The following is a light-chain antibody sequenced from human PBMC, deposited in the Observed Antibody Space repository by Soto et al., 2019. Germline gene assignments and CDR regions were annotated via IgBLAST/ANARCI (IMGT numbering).Light chain of an antibody. J-gene: IGKJ1*01. Sequence: DIQMTQSPSSLSASVGDRVTITCRASQGISNYLAWYQQKPGKVPKLLIYAASTLQSGVPSRFSGSGSGTDFSLTITTLQPEDVATYYCQKYNSAPRTFGQGTKVDIK. V-gene: IGKV1-27*01. CDR3: QKYNSAPRT. CDR2: AAS. CDR1: QGISNY.